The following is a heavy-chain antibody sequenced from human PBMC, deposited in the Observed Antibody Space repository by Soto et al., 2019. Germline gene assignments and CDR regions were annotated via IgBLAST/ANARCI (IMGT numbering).Heavy chain of an antibody. J-gene: IGHJ4*02. D-gene: IGHD4-4*01. V-gene: IGHV4-61*08. CDR3: ARAKSNYQTVDH. CDR2: IYYSGST. Sequence: SVTLSLTCSVAGGSISSGGYSWSWIRPPPGKGLEWIGYIYYSGSTPYNPSLRSRVTMSVDTSKNQFSLRLSSVTAADSAVYYCARAKSNYQTVDHWGQGSQVTFS. CDR1: GGSISSGGYS.